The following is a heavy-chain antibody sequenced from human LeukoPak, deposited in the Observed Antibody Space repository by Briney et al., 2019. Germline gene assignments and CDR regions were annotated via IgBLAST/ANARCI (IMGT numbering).Heavy chain of an antibody. Sequence: PSETLSLTCTASGDSINSGGYTWSWIRHHPGTGLEWIGYIYSSGSTSYNPSLRSRVAISIDTSENQFSLKMSSVTAADTAVYYCARSPKLELPNWFDPWGQGTLVTVSS. CDR2: IYSSGST. D-gene: IGHD1-7*01. CDR1: GDSINSGGYT. CDR3: ARSPKLELPNWFDP. V-gene: IGHV4-31*03. J-gene: IGHJ5*02.